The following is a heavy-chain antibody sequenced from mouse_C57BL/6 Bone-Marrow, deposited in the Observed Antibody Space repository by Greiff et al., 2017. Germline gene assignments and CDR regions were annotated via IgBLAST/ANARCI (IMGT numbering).Heavy chain of an antibody. J-gene: IGHJ1*03. CDR1: GYTFTDYY. V-gene: IGHV1-76*01. D-gene: IGHD2-3*01. CDR3: ARWVWLLRYFDV. Sequence: VQLQQSGAELVRPGASVKLSCKASGYTFTDYYINWVKQRPGQGIEWIARIYPGSGNTYYNEKFKGKATLTAEKSSSTAYMQLSSLTSEDSAVYFGARWVWLLRYFDVWGTGTTVTVSS. CDR2: IYPGSGNT.